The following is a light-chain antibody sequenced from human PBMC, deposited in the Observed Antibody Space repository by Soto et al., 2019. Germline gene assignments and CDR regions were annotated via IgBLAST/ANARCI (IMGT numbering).Light chain of an antibody. CDR1: QSINSH. Sequence: DIQLTQSPPSLSASVGDRVTITCRSSQSINSHLNWYQQKTGKAPKLLIFEASSLHSGVPSRFGGSRSGTDFTLTITSLQPEDSATYYCQQSYSITSLGGGTKVDIK. CDR3: QQSYSITS. CDR2: EAS. V-gene: IGKV1-39*01. J-gene: IGKJ4*01.